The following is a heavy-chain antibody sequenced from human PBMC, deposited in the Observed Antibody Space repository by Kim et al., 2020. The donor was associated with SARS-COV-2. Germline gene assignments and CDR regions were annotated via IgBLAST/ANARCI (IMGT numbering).Heavy chain of an antibody. CDR2: IYYSGST. V-gene: IGHV4-39*01. CDR3: SGGYDKYYFDY. D-gene: IGHD5-12*01. J-gene: IGHJ4*02. CDR1: GGSISSSSHY. Sequence: SETLSLTCTVSGGSISSSSHYWGWIRQPPGQGLEWIGSIYYSGSTYSNPSLQSRVTISVDTSKNQFSLKLSSVTAADTAVYYCSGGYDKYYFDYWGQGTLVTVSS.